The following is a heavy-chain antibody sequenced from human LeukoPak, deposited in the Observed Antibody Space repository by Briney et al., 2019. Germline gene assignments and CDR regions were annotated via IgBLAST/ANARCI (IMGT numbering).Heavy chain of an antibody. CDR2: LYGSGSD. D-gene: IGHD1-1*01. CDR1: GGSISSYC. Sequence: SGTLSLTCTVSGGSISSYCWSWIRQPPGKGLEWISHLYGSGSDNYNPSLKSRVTLSVDTSKNQFSLKLSSVTAADTAVYYCAREGTSGTHLNRFDPWGQGTLVTVSS. V-gene: IGHV4-59*01. J-gene: IGHJ5*02. CDR3: AREGTSGTHLNRFDP.